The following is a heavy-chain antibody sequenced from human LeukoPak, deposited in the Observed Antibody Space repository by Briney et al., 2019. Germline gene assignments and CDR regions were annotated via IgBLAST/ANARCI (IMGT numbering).Heavy chain of an antibody. CDR2: IYYSGGT. D-gene: IGHD5-24*01. CDR1: GGSITSYY. Sequence: PSETLSLTCSVSGGSITSYYWSWIRQSPGKGLEWIGYIYYSGGTNYNPSLKSRVTISVGTSKNQFSLKLSSVTAADTAVYYCARDNSEMATKGHDAFDIWGQGTMVTVSS. CDR3: ARDNSEMATKGHDAFDI. V-gene: IGHV4-4*08. J-gene: IGHJ3*02.